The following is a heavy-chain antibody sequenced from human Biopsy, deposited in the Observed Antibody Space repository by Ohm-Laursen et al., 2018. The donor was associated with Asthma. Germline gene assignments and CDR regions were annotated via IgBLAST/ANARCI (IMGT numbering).Heavy chain of an antibody. CDR1: GFTVSRDY. CDR3: ARGKTWGRSYYFDY. Sequence: SLRLSCAASGFTVSRDYMFWVRQAPGKGLEWVANIKHDGTEKNHVDSLKGRFSISRDNSKDTLYLQVNSLRGDDTAVYYCARGKTWGRSYYFDYWGQGTLVTVSS. CDR2: IKHDGTEK. J-gene: IGHJ4*02. D-gene: IGHD6-6*01. V-gene: IGHV3-7*01.